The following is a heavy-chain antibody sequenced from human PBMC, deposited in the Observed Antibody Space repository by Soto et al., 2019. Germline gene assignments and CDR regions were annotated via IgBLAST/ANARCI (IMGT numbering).Heavy chain of an antibody. V-gene: IGHV3-33*01. CDR2: IWHDGSNT. CDR3: ATEIDWSHAFDF. CDR1: GFTFSTYG. D-gene: IGHD3-9*01. Sequence: QVRLVEFGGGVVQPGNSLRLSCAASGFTFSTYGMHWVRQAPGKGLEWVAHIWHDGSNTYYIDSVKGRFTISRDNSKITLYLQMNSLRAEDTAVYSCATEIDWSHAFDFWGQGTMVTVSS. J-gene: IGHJ3*01.